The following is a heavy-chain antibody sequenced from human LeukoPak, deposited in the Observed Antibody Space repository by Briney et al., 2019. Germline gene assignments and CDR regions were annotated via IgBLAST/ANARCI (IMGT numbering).Heavy chain of an antibody. Sequence: GRSLRLSCAASGFIFSNYNMNWVRQAPGKGLEWVSKISRGSSSIYYADSVKGRFTISRDNGKNSLYLQMNSLRDEDTAVYFCARGATVTSPFDYWGQGTLVTVSS. D-gene: IGHD4-17*01. V-gene: IGHV3-48*02. CDR2: ISRGSSSI. J-gene: IGHJ4*02. CDR1: GFIFSNYN. CDR3: ARGATVTSPFDY.